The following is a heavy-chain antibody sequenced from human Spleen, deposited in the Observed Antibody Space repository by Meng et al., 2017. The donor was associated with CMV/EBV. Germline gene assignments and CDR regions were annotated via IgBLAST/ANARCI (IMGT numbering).Heavy chain of an antibody. J-gene: IGHJ4*02. CDR1: GYTFTAHY. D-gene: IGHD1-14*01. CDR2: IHPHRGDT. Sequence: ASVKVSCKASGYTFTAHYFHWVRQAPGQGLEWMGWIHPHRGDTNYAQQFQGRVTLTRDTSISTAYMELNSLSSDDTAVYFCARKAGSNGRGFDYWGQGTLVTVSS. CDR3: ARKAGSNGRGFDY. V-gene: IGHV1-2*02.